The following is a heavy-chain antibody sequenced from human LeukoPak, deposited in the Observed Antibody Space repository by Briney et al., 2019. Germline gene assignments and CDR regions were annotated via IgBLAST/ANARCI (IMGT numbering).Heavy chain of an antibody. V-gene: IGHV3-30*02. J-gene: IGHJ5*02. CDR2: IRYDGSNK. CDR3: ARDGEVGVGRWFDP. Sequence: GGSLRLSCAASGFSFSSYGMYWVRQAPGKGLEWVAFIRYDGSNKYYADSVKGRFTFSRDNAKNSLSLQMNSLRAEDTAVYYCARDGEVGVGRWFDPWGQGTLVTVSS. D-gene: IGHD1-26*01. CDR1: GFSFSSYG.